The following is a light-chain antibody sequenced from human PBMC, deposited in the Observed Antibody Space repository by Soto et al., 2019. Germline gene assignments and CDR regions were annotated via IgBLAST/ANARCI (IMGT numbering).Light chain of an antibody. CDR3: QQYKSAPLT. V-gene: IGKV1-27*01. J-gene: IGKJ4*01. CDR1: LRVSGC. CDR2: SAS. Sequence: DIQMTQSPSSLSSSVGDRVTITCRASLRVSGCLAWYQQKPGKIPTLLIYSASTLPAGVPARFSGSGSGTDFTLTISRLQPEDVAVYYCQQYKSAPLTFGGGTKVEIK.